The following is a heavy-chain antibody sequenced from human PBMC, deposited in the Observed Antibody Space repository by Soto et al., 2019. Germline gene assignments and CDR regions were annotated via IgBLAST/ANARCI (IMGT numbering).Heavy chain of an antibody. J-gene: IGHJ6*02. CDR1: GGTFSSYA. Sequence: QVQLVQSGAEVKKPGSSVKVSCKASGGTFSSYAISWVRQAPGQGLEWMGGIIPIFGTANYAQKLQGRVTIXXDXSTSTXYMELSXXRSEDTAVYYCARNPDTNYYYGMDVWGQGTTVTVSS. V-gene: IGHV1-69*05. CDR3: ARNPDTNYYYGMDV. CDR2: IIPIFGTA.